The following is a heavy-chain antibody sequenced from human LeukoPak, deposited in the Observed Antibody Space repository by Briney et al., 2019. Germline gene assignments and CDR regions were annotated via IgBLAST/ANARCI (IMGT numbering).Heavy chain of an antibody. J-gene: IGHJ6*03. D-gene: IGHD3-3*01. Sequence: ASVKVSCKASGYTFTSYGISWVRQAPGQGLEWMGGISAYNGNTNYAQKLQGRVTMTTDTSTGTAYMELRSLRSDDTAVYYCARDPAPYDFWSGYYMTYYYYYMDVWGKGTTITVSS. CDR3: ARDPAPYDFWSGYYMTYYYYYMDV. V-gene: IGHV1-18*01. CDR2: ISAYNGNT. CDR1: GYTFTSYG.